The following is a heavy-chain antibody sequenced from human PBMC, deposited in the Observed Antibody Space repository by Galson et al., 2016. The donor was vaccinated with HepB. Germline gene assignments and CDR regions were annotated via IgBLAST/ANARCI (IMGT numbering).Heavy chain of an antibody. CDR3: ARGVEYTIPGGLGDDYHYGLDA. V-gene: IGHV4-30-4*08. CDR2: VYYTGRT. Sequence: TLSLTCTVSGDSINGANSYWSWVRHYPGRGLEWIGYVYYTGRTNSNPSLKSRVSISVDTSNNQFSLTLRSVTAADTSIYYCARGVEYTIPGGLGDDYHYGLDAWGQGTTVTVSS. CDR1: GDSINGANSY. D-gene: IGHD2-21*02. J-gene: IGHJ6*02.